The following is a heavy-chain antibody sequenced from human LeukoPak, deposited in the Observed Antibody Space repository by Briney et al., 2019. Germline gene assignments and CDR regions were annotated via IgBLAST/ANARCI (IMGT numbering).Heavy chain of an antibody. D-gene: IGHD2-2*01. J-gene: IGHJ4*02. CDR3: ARAYCSSTSCYVYFDY. V-gene: IGHV4-59*01. CDR2: IYYSGST. Sequence: SETPSLTCTVSGGSISSYYWSWIRQPPGKGLEWIGYIYYSGSTNYNPSLKSRVTISVDTSKNQFSLKLSSVTAADTAVYYCARAYCSSTSCYVYFDYWGQGTLVTVSS. CDR1: GGSISSYY.